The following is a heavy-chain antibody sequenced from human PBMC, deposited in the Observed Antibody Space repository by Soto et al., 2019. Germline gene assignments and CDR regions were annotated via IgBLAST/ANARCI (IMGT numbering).Heavy chain of an antibody. J-gene: IGHJ4*02. Sequence: SETLSLTCTVSGGSISRYYWNWIRQHPGKGLEWIGNIYYSGSTNYNPSLKSRVTISVDTSKNQFSLKLTSMTAADTAVYYCASGLLIWGQGTLVTVSS. D-gene: IGHD3-16*01. CDR1: GGSISRYY. CDR2: IYYSGST. V-gene: IGHV4-59*12. CDR3: ASGLLI.